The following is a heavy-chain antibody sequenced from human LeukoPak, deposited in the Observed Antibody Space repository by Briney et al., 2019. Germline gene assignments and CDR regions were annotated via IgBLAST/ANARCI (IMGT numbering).Heavy chain of an antibody. CDR2: ISSSGSTI. CDR1: GFTFSSYE. Sequence: TGGSLRLSCAASGFTFSSYEMNWVRQAPGKGLEWVSYISSSGSTIYYADSVKGRFTISRDNAKNSLYLQMNSLRAEDTAVYYCARDPSVVVPAAMGAFDIWGQGTMVTVSS. CDR3: ARDPSVVVPAAMGAFDI. V-gene: IGHV3-48*03. D-gene: IGHD2-2*01. J-gene: IGHJ3*02.